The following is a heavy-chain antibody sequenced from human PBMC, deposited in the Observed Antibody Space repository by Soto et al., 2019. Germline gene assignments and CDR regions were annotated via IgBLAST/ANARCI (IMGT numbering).Heavy chain of an antibody. CDR1: GDSVSSDTAA. J-gene: IGHJ5*01. CDR2: TFYRAKYASTWYV. CDR3: VRLIGNSWLDF. Sequence: SQTLSLTCVISGDSVSSDTAAWNWIRQSPSRGLEWLGRTFYRAKYASTWYVDSAESVRSRLSIDHDTSKNQFSLHLNSVTPEDTAVYYCVRLIGNSWLDFWGQGTLVTVSS. D-gene: IGHD1-26*01. V-gene: IGHV6-1*01.